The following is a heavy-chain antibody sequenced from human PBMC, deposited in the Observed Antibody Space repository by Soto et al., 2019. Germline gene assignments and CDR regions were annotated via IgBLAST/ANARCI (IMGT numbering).Heavy chain of an antibody. V-gene: IGHV1-46*01. J-gene: IGHJ5*02. Sequence: GASVKVSCKASGYTFTSYYMHWVRQAPGQGLEWMGIINPSGGSTSYAQKFQGRVTMTRDTSTSTVYMELSSLRSEDTAVYSCARSIFGVPISTGWFDPWGQGTLVTVSS. CDR1: GYTFTSYY. D-gene: IGHD3-3*01. CDR3: ARSIFGVPISTGWFDP. CDR2: INPSGGST.